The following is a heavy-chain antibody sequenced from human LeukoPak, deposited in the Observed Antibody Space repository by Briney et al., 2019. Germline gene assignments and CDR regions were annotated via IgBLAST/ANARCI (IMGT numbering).Heavy chain of an antibody. CDR3: ARVGGPTVTTLLPDDY. V-gene: IGHV3-48*04. CDR2: ISSSGSTI. CDR1: GFTFSSYA. Sequence: GGSLRLSCAASGFTFSSYAMSWVRQAPGKGLEWVSYISSSGSTIYYADSVKGRFTISRDNAKNSLYLQMNSLRSEDTAVYYCARVGGPTVTTLLPDDYWGQGTLVTVSS. J-gene: IGHJ4*02. D-gene: IGHD4-17*01.